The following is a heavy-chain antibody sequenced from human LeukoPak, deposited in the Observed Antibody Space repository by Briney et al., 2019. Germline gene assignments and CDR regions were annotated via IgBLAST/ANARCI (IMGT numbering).Heavy chain of an antibody. CDR1: GGSISSYY. Sequence: PSETLSLTCTVSGGSISSYYWSWIRQPAGKGLEWIGRIYTSGSTNYNPSLKSRVTMSVDTSKNQFSLKLSSVTAADTAVYYCASEGYGSGSADYYYYYMDVWGKGTTVTVSS. V-gene: IGHV4-4*07. J-gene: IGHJ6*03. CDR2: IYTSGST. D-gene: IGHD3-10*01. CDR3: ASEGYGSGSADYYYYYMDV.